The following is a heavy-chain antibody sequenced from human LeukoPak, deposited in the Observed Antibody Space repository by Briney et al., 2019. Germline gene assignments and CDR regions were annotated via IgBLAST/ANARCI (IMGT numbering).Heavy chain of an antibody. J-gene: IGHJ4*02. Sequence: SETLSLTCAVHGGSFSSYYWSWIRQPPGKGLEWIGYIYYSGSTNYNPSLKSRVTISVDTSKNQFSLKLSSVTAADTAVYYCARYYYDSSGYGSRSFDYWGQGTLVTVSS. D-gene: IGHD3-22*01. CDR1: GGSFSSYY. V-gene: IGHV4-59*01. CDR2: IYYSGST. CDR3: ARYYYDSSGYGSRSFDY.